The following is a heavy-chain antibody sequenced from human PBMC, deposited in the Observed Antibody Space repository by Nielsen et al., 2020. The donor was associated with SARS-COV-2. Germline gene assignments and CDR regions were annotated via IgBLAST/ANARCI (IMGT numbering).Heavy chain of an antibody. V-gene: IGHV3-7*03. CDR1: GFTFSSYW. CDR2: IKQDGSEK. CDR3: AKAVFPKITIFGVVTTNYYFGY. D-gene: IGHD3-3*01. J-gene: IGHJ4*02. Sequence: GGSLRLSCAASGFTFSSYWMNWVRQAPGKGLEWVANIKQDGSEKYYADSVKGRFTISRDNSKNTLYLQMNSLRAEDTAVYYCAKAVFPKITIFGVVTTNYYFGYWGQGTLVTVSS.